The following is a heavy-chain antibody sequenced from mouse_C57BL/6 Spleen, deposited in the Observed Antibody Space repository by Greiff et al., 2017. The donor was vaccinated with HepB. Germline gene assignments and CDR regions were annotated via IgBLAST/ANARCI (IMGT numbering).Heavy chain of an antibody. Sequence: VQLQQSGPELVKPGASVKISCKASGYTFTDYYMNWVKQSHGKSLEWIGDINPNNGGTSYNQKFKGKATLTVDKSSSTAYMELRSLTSEDSAVYYCARRGGSYWYFDVWGTGTTVTVSS. J-gene: IGHJ1*03. CDR3: ARRGGSYWYFDV. CDR2: INPNNGGT. CDR1: GYTFTDYY. V-gene: IGHV1-26*01.